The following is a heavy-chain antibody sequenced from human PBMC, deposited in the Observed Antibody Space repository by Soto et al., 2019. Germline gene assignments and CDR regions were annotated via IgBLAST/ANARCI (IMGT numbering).Heavy chain of an antibody. CDR3: ARQWLRSRSDYYYYGMDV. CDR2: IIPIFGTA. CDR1: GGTFTSFA. J-gene: IGHJ6*02. V-gene: IGHV1-69*18. Sequence: QVQLVQSGAEVKKPGSSVKVSCRASGGTFTSFAFSWVRQAPGQGLEWMGRIIPIFGTANFAQRFQGRVTITADESTSTAYMELSSLRSEDTAVYYCARQWLRSRSDYYYYGMDVWGQGTTVTVSS. D-gene: IGHD5-12*01.